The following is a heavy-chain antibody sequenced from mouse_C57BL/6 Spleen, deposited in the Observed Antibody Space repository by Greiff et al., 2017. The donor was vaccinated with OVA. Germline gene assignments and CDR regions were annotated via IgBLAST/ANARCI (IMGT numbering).Heavy chain of an antibody. CDR2: ISYDGSN. Sequence: EVKLQESGPGLVKPSQSLSLTCSVTGYSITSGYYWNWIRQFPGNKLEWMGYISYDGSNNYNPSLKNRISITRDTSKNQFFLKLNSVTTEDTATYYCARGDGPYWYFDVWGTGTTVTVSS. V-gene: IGHV3-6*01. CDR3: ARGDGPYWYFDV. J-gene: IGHJ1*03. CDR1: GYSITSGYY. D-gene: IGHD2-3*01.